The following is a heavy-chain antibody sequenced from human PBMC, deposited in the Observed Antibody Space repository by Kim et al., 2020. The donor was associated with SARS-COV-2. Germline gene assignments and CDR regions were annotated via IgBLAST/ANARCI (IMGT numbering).Heavy chain of an antibody. Sequence: ASVKVSCKASGYTFTSYYMHWLRQAPGQGLEWMGIIKPSGGSTRYAQKFQGRVTMTRDTSTSTGYMELSSLRSEDTAVYYCARVLKGVTNLDSFDSWGQGAMVTVSS. J-gene: IGHJ3*02. CDR2: IKPSGGST. D-gene: IGHD5-18*01. CDR3: ARVLKGVTNLDSFDS. CDR1: GYTFTSYY. V-gene: IGHV1-46*01.